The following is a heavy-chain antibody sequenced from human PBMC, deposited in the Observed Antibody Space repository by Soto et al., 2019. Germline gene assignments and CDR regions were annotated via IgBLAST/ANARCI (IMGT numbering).Heavy chain of an antibody. D-gene: IGHD3-22*01. V-gene: IGHV3-23*01. CDR3: ANFVVINLEYCQH. CDR1: GFTFSSYA. CDR2: ISGSGGST. J-gene: IGHJ1*01. Sequence: EVQLLESGGGLVQPGGSLRLSCAASGFTFSSYAMSWVRQAPGKGLEWVSAISGSGGSTYYADSVKGRFTISRDNSKNTVYLQMNSLRAEDTAVYYCANFVVINLEYCQHWGQGTLVTVSS.